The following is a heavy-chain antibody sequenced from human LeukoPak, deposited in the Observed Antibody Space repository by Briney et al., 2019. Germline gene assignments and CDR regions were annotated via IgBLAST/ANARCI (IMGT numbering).Heavy chain of an antibody. D-gene: IGHD1-26*01. CDR1: GFTFDDYA. CDR3: AKAPYSGSYLYFDY. V-gene: IGHV3-9*01. Sequence: GGSLRLSCAASGFTFDDYAMHWVRRAPGKGLEWVSGISWNSGSIGYADSVKGRFTISRDNAKNSLYLQMNSLRAEDTALYYCAKAPYSGSYLYFDYWGQGTLVTVSS. CDR2: ISWNSGSI. J-gene: IGHJ4*02.